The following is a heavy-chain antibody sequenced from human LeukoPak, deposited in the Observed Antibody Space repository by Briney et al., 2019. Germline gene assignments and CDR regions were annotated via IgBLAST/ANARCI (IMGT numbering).Heavy chain of an antibody. V-gene: IGHV1-69*04. J-gene: IGHJ5*02. CDR2: IIPILGIA. CDR1: GGTFSSYA. Sequence: VASVKVSCKASGGTFSSYAISWVRQAPGQGLEWMGRIIPILGIANYAQKFQGRVTITADKSTSTAYMELSSLRPEDTAVYYCATPTPRYCSSTSCFNPWGQGTLVTVSS. CDR3: ATPTPRYCSSTSCFNP. D-gene: IGHD2-2*01.